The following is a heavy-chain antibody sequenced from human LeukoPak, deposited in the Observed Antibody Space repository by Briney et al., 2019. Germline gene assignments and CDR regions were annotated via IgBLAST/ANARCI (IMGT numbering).Heavy chain of an antibody. CDR1: GGTFSSYA. Sequence: ASVKVSCKASGGTFSSYAISWVRQAPGQGLEWMGGIIPTFGTANYAQKFQGRVTITADKSTSTAYMELSSLRSEDTAVYYCARDLKYSSSGSGYWGQGTLVTVSS. D-gene: IGHD6-6*01. J-gene: IGHJ4*02. CDR2: IIPTFGTA. CDR3: ARDLKYSSSGSGY. V-gene: IGHV1-69*06.